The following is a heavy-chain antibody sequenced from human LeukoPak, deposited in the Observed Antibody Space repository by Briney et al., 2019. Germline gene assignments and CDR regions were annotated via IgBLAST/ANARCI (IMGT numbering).Heavy chain of an antibody. J-gene: IGHJ6*03. CDR3: ARAPGYCSSTSCSTQNYYYYMDV. V-gene: IGHV4-34*01. CDR1: GGSFSGYF. D-gene: IGHD2-2*02. Sequence: KPSETLSLTCAVYGGSFSGYFWNWIRQPPGKGLEWIGEINHSGITNYNPSLKSRVTISGDTSKNQFSLKLSSVTAADTAVYYCARAPGYCSSTSCSTQNYYYYMDVWGKGTTVTVSS. CDR2: INHSGIT.